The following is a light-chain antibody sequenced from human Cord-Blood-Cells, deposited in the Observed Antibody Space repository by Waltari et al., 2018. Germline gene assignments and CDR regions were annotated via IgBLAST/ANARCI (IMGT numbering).Light chain of an antibody. CDR3: QQYYSTPLT. CDR1: QSVLYSSNNKNY. V-gene: IGKV4-1*01. CDR2: WAF. Sequence: DLVMTQSPDSLAVSLGERATINCKSSQSVLYSSNNKNYLAWYQQKPGQPPKLLIYWAFTREFGVPDRFSGSGSGTDFTLTISSLQAEDVAVYYCQQYYSTPLTFGGGTKVEIK. J-gene: IGKJ4*01.